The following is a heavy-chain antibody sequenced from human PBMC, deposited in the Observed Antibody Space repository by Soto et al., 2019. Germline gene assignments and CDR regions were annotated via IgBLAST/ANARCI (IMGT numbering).Heavy chain of an antibody. CDR3: VKDKGPAAGFDY. D-gene: IGHD6-13*01. V-gene: IGHV3-30*18. CDR2: ISYEGSEK. Sequence: QVHLVESGGGVVQPGRSLRLSCAASGFTFSNNGMHWVRQAPGKGLEWMGLISYEGSEKCYAGSVQGRFTSSRDNSKNTLYLLMDTLRSADTAIYYRVKDKGPAAGFDYWGKGILVTVSS. CDR1: GFTFSNNG. J-gene: IGHJ4*02.